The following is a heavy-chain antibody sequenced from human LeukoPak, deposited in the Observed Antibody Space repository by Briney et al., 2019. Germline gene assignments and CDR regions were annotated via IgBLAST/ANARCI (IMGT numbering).Heavy chain of an antibody. Sequence: SVKVSCKASRGTFSSYAISWVRQAPGQGLEWMGRIIPILGIANYAQKFQGRVTITADKSTSTAYMELSSLRSEDTAVYYCARDRVAVAGPFDYWGQGTLVTVSS. D-gene: IGHD6-19*01. CDR2: IIPILGIA. CDR1: RGTFSSYA. V-gene: IGHV1-69*04. CDR3: ARDRVAVAGPFDY. J-gene: IGHJ4*02.